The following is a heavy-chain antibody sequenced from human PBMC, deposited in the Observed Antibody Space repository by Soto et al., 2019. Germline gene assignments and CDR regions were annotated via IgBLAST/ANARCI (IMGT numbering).Heavy chain of an antibody. Sequence: QVQLVQSGAEVKKPGSSVKVSCKASGGTFSSYAISWVRQAPGQGLEWMGGIIPIFGTANYAQKFQGRVTITAAESTITAYLELSRLRSEDTAVYYCARGDCSGGSCYSGGAFDYWGQGTLVTVSS. J-gene: IGHJ4*02. CDR1: GGTFSSYA. CDR3: ARGDCSGGSCYSGGAFDY. D-gene: IGHD2-15*01. V-gene: IGHV1-69*12. CDR2: IIPIFGTA.